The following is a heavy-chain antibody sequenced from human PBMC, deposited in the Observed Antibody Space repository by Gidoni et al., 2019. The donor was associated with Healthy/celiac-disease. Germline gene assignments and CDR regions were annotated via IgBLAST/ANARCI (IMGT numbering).Heavy chain of an antibody. J-gene: IGHJ4*02. CDR1: GFTFSSYG. CDR3: AGEGGGDSSSWLDY. D-gene: IGHD6-13*01. V-gene: IGHV3-33*01. Sequence: QVQLVESGGGVVQPGRSLRLSCAASGFTFSSYGMHGVRQAPGKGLEWLAVIWYDGSNKYYADSVKGRFTISRDNSKNTLYLQMNSLRAEDTAVYYCAGEGGGDSSSWLDYWGQGTLVTVSS. CDR2: IWYDGSNK.